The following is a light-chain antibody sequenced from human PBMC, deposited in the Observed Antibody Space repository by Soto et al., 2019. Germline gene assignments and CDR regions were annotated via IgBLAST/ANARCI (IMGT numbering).Light chain of an antibody. CDR2: GAS. CDR1: QSVDSN. Sequence: EIVMTQSPGILSLSPGERATLSCRASQSVDSNLAWYQQKPGQAPRLLIYGASTRATGIPARFSGSGSGTEFSLSISSLQSEDFAVYYCQQYNNWPRALTFGGGTKVDIK. V-gene: IGKV3-15*01. CDR3: QQYNNWPRALT. J-gene: IGKJ4*01.